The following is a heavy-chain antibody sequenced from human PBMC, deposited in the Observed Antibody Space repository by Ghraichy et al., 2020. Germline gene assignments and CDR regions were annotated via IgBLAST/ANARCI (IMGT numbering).Heavy chain of an antibody. CDR2: TYFRSKWYF. J-gene: IGHJ3*02. Sequence: SQTLSLTCAISGDSVSTDSAAWNWIRQSPSRGLEWLGRTYFRSKWYFDYAISVKSRITINPDTSRNQFSLQLNSVSPEDTAVYYCARERLDGFDIWGQGTMVTVSS. CDR1: GDSVSTDSAA. V-gene: IGHV6-1*01. CDR3: ARERLDGFDI. D-gene: IGHD3-16*01.